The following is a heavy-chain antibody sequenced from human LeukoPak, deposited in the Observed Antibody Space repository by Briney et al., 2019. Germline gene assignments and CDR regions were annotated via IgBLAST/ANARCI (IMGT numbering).Heavy chain of an antibody. J-gene: IGHJ4*02. V-gene: IGHV3-23*01. CDR1: GFTFSSYA. Sequence: PGGSLRLSCAASGFTFSSYAMSWVRQAPGKGLEWVSAISRSGGSTYYADSVKGRFTISRDNSKNTLYLQMNSLRAEDTAVYYCDYCGGDCYFGPFDYWGQGTLVTVSS. CDR2: ISRSGGST. CDR3: DYCGGDCYFGPFDY. D-gene: IGHD2-21*02.